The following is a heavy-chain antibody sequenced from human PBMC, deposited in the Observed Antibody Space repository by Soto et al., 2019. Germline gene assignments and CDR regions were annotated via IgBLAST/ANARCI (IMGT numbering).Heavy chain of an antibody. CDR2: IYYSGDT. J-gene: IGHJ6*02. CDR1: GGSISSDSFY. D-gene: IGHD2-15*01. CDR3: ARNQPQRYCSGGTCRPAYGMDV. V-gene: IGHV4-39*01. Sequence: SETLSLTCTVSGGSISSDSFYWAWIRQLPGKGLEWIGIIYYSGDTYYNPSLAGRLTMSVDTSNQFSLTLRSVTAADTALYYCARNQPQRYCSGGTCRPAYGMDVWGQGTTVTVSS.